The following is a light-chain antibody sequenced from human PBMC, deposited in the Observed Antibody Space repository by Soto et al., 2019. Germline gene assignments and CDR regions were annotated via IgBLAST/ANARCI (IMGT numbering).Light chain of an antibody. Sequence: DIQMTQSPSFLSASVGDRVTITCRASQSISSYLNWYQQKPGKAPKLLIYGASSLRSGVPSRFSGSGSGTDFTLTISSLQREDFANYYCQQSYSTPQTFGQGTRLEIK. CDR3: QQSYSTPQT. CDR1: QSISSY. CDR2: GAS. V-gene: IGKV1-39*01. J-gene: IGKJ5*01.